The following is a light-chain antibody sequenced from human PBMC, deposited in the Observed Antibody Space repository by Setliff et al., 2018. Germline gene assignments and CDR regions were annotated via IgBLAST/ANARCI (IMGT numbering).Light chain of an antibody. V-gene: IGLV1-44*01. CDR3: CSYAGGYTPYV. Sequence: QSALTQPPSASGTPGQRVTISCSGSSSNIGTNTVNWYQPLPGTAPKLLIYNNNQRPSGVPDRFSGSKSGTSASLAISGLQSEDEADYYCCSYAGGYTPYVFGTGTKVTVL. CDR2: NNN. J-gene: IGLJ1*01. CDR1: SSNIGTNT.